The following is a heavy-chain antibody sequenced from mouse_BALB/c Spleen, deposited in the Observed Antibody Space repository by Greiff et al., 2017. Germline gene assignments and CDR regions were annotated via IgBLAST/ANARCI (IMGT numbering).Heavy chain of an antibody. CDR3: TLGWYSDV. CDR1: GFNIKDYY. Sequence: VQLQQSGAELVRSGASVKLSCTASGFNIKDYYMHWVKQRPEQGLEWIGWIDPENGDTEYAPKFQGKATMTADTSSNTAYLQLSSLTSEDTAVYYCTLGWYSDVWGAGTTVTVSS. V-gene: IGHV14-4*02. J-gene: IGHJ1*01. D-gene: IGHD4-1*01. CDR2: IDPENGDT.